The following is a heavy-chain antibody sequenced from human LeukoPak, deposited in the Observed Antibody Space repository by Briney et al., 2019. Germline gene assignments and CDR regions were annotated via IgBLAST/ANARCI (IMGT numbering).Heavy chain of an antibody. CDR3: ARETINCGGDCYDY. Sequence: GGSLRLSCAASGSTFSSYEMNWVRQAPGKGLEWVSYIDTSGTNIYYAGSVKGRFTVSRDNAKNSLYLQMNSLRAEDTGIYYCARETINCGGDCYDYWGQGALVTVSS. J-gene: IGHJ4*02. D-gene: IGHD2-21*01. CDR1: GSTFSSYE. V-gene: IGHV3-48*03. CDR2: IDTSGTNI.